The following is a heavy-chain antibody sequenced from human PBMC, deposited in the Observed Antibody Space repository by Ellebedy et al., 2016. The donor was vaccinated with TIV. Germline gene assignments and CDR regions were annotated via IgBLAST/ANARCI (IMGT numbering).Heavy chain of an antibody. V-gene: IGHV4-30-4*01. J-gene: IGHJ4*02. CDR1: GGSISSGDYY. Sequence: SETLSLTCTVSGGSISSGDYYWSWIRQPPGKGLEWIGYIYYSGSTYYNPSLKSRVTISVDKSKNQFSLKLSSVTAADTAVYYCARVSDTIAGHFDYWGQGTLVTVSS. CDR3: ARVSDTIAGHFDY. CDR2: IYYSGST. D-gene: IGHD3-10*01.